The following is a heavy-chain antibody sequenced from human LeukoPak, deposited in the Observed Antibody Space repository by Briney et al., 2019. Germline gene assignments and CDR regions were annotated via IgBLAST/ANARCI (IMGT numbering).Heavy chain of an antibody. Sequence: SETLSLTCTVSGGSISSGGYYWSWIRQHPGKGLEWIVYIYYSGSTYYNPSLKSRVTISVDTSKNQFSLKLSSVTAADTAVYYCASRARGYCSGGSCYGRGIDYWGQGTLVTVSS. CDR3: ASRARGYCSGGSCYGRGIDY. D-gene: IGHD2-15*01. V-gene: IGHV4-31*03. CDR1: GGSISSGGYY. CDR2: IYYSGST. J-gene: IGHJ4*02.